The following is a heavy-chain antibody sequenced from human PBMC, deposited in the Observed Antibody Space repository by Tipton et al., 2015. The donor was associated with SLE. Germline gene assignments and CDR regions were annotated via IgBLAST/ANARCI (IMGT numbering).Heavy chain of an antibody. CDR3: ARENRIAVAGYYCMDV. V-gene: IGHV4-59*01. J-gene: IGHJ6*03. D-gene: IGHD6-19*01. CDR2: IYYSGST. Sequence: TLSLTCTVSGGSISSYYWSWIRQPPGKGLEWIGYIYYSGSTNYNPSLKSRVTISVDTSKNQFSLKLSSVTAADTAVYYCARENRIAVAGYYCMDVWGKGTTVTVS. CDR1: GGSISSYY.